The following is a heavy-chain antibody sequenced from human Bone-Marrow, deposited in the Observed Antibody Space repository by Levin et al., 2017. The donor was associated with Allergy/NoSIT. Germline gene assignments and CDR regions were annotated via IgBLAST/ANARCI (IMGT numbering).Heavy chain of an antibody. CDR2: IHESGTT. CDR3: AREYYMDV. J-gene: IGHJ6*03. V-gene: IGHV4-38-2*02. CDR1: GSSISSDYY. Sequence: SETLSLTCAVSGSSISSDYYWGWIRQPPGKGLEWIGNIHESGTTKYNPSLKSRVTISVDTSKNQFSLQLNSVTAADTAVYFCAREYYMDVWGKGTTVT.